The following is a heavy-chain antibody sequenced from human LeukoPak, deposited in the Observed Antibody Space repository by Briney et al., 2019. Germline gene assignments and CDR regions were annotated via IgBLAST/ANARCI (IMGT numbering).Heavy chain of an antibody. Sequence: GGPLRLSCAASGFTFSSYWMSWVRQAPGKGLEWVANIKQDGSEKYYVDSVKGRFTISRDNAKNSLYLQMNSLRAEDTAVYYCARGPWGCSSTSCYYLDYYGMDVWGQGTTVTVSS. D-gene: IGHD2-2*01. J-gene: IGHJ6*02. V-gene: IGHV3-7*01. CDR2: IKQDGSEK. CDR1: GFTFSSYW. CDR3: ARGPWGCSSTSCYYLDYYGMDV.